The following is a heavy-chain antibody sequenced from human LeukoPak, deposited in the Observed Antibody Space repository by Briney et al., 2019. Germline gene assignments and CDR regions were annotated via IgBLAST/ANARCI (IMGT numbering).Heavy chain of an antibody. D-gene: IGHD1-26*01. CDR1: GDSVSSNSAA. Sequence: SQTLSLTCAISGDSVSSNSAAWNWIRQSPSRGLEWLGRTYYRSKWYNDYAVSVKSRVTINPDTSKNQFSLQLNSVTPEDTAVYYCARAERWELTWWFDPWGQGTLVTVSS. CDR3: ARAERWELTWWFDP. J-gene: IGHJ5*02. V-gene: IGHV6-1*01. CDR2: TYYRSKWYN.